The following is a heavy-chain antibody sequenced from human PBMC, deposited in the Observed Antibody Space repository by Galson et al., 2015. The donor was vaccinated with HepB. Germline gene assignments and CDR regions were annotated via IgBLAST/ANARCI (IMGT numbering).Heavy chain of an antibody. V-gene: IGHV3-48*04. CDR1: GFTFSRST. Sequence: SLRLSCAASGFTFSRSTMNWVRQAPGKGLEWISYISGSGSTIYYADSVEGRFTISRDSAKNSLFLQMNSLRADDTAVYYCARDAYGGNSEIDHWGQGTLVTVSS. CDR2: ISGSGSTI. J-gene: IGHJ4*02. CDR3: ARDAYGGNSEIDH. D-gene: IGHD4-23*01.